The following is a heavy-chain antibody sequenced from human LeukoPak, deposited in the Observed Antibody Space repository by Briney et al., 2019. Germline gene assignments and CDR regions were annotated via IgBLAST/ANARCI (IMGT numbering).Heavy chain of an antibody. V-gene: IGHV4-30-4*08. J-gene: IGHJ4*02. CDR1: GGSISSGDYY. CDR2: IYYGGST. D-gene: IGHD1-26*01. CDR3: ARDRRGSYPDY. Sequence: SETLSLTCTVSGGSISSGDYYWSWIRQPPGKGLEWIGYIYYGGSTYYNPSLKSRVTISVDTSKNQFSLKLSSVTAADTAVYYCARDRRGSYPDYWGQGTLVTVSS.